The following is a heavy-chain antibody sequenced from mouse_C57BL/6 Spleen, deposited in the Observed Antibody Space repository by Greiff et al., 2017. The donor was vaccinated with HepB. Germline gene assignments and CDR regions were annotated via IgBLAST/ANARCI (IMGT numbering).Heavy chain of an antibody. CDR1: GFNIKNTY. CDR3: ASGYDGYYGFAY. Sequence: VHVKQSVAELVRPGASVKLSCTASGFNIKNTYMHWVKQRPEQGLEWIGRIDPANGNTKYAPKFQGKATITADTSSNTAYLQLSSLTSEDTAIYYCASGYDGYYGFAYWGQGTLVTVSA. J-gene: IGHJ3*01. D-gene: IGHD2-3*01. V-gene: IGHV14-3*01. CDR2: IDPANGNT.